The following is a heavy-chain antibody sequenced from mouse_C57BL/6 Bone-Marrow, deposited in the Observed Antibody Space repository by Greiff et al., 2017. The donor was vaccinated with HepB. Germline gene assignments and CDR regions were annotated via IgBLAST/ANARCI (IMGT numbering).Heavy chain of an antibody. CDR3: ARWDYYGSSTWFAY. Sequence: SAAAVDFSRYWMSWVRRAPGKGLEWIGEINPDSSTINYAPSLKDKFIISRDNAKNTLYLQMSKVRSEDTALYYCARWDYYGSSTWFAYWGQGTLVTVSA. CDR2: INPDSSTI. V-gene: IGHV4-1*01. J-gene: IGHJ3*01. D-gene: IGHD1-1*01. CDR1: AVDFSRYW.